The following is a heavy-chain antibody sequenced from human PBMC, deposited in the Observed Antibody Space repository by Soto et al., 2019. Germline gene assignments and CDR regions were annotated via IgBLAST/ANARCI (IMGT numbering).Heavy chain of an antibody. D-gene: IGHD4-17*01. J-gene: IGHJ6*02. V-gene: IGHV3-23*01. CDR1: GFTFSSYA. Sequence: GGSLRLSCAASGFTFSSYAMSWVRQAPGKGLEWVSAISGSGGSTYYADSVKGRFTISRDNSKNTLYLQMNSLRAEDTAVYYCAKVMTTVTTLYYYYYYGMDVWGQGTTVTVSS. CDR2: ISGSGGST. CDR3: AKVMTTVTTLYYYYYYGMDV.